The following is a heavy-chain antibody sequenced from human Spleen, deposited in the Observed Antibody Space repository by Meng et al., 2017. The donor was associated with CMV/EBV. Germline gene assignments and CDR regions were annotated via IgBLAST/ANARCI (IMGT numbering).Heavy chain of an antibody. CDR1: YTFTSYD. V-gene: IGHV1-8*01. J-gene: IGHJ4*02. D-gene: IGHD3-22*01. Sequence: YTFTSYDIHWVRQATGQGLEWMGWMNPNSDNTDYAQKFQGRVTMTRKTSISTAYMELSSLRSEDTAVYYCARGTWDSSGYFVYFDNWGQGTLVTVSS. CDR2: MNPNSDNT. CDR3: ARGTWDSSGYFVYFDN.